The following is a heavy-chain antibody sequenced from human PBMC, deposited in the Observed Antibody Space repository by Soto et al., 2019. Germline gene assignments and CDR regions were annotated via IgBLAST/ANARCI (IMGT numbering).Heavy chain of an antibody. CDR2: ISNSSSTI. D-gene: IGHD2-2*01. J-gene: IGHJ6*02. V-gene: IGHV3-48*02. Sequence: EVQLVESGGGLVQPGGSLRLSCAAPGFTFSSYSMNWVRQAPGKGLEWVSYISNSSSTIYYADSVKGRFTISRDNAKNSLYLQINSLRDEDTAVYYCARDSPGRYCSSTSCPRMDVWGQGNTVTVSS. CDR3: ARDSPGRYCSSTSCPRMDV. CDR1: GFTFSSYS.